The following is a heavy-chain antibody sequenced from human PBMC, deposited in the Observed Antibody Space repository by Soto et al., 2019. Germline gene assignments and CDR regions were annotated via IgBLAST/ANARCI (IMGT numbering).Heavy chain of an antibody. J-gene: IGHJ6*03. CDR1: GSTFTSYD. CDR3: ARNVGSGSDSYFYYYYYMDV. V-gene: IGHV1-8*01. Sequence: QVQLVQSGAEVKKPGASVKVSCKAYGSTFTSYDINWVRPATGQGLAWMGWMNPNSGNTGYAQKFQGRVTMPRNTSISTAYMELSSLRSEATAVYYCARNVGSGSDSYFYYYYYMDVWGKGTTVTVSS. D-gene: IGHD3-10*01. CDR2: MNPNSGNT.